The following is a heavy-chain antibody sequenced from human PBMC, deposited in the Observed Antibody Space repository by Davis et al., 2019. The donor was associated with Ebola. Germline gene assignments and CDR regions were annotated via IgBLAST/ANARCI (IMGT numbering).Heavy chain of an antibody. CDR2: IRSKANSYAT. Sequence: GESLKISCAASGFTFNGSAMHWVRQASGKGLEWVGRIRSKANSYATAYAASVKGRFTISRDDSKNTAYLQMNSLKTEDTAVYYCTTSLPYGDYADYWGQGTLVTVSS. J-gene: IGHJ4*02. CDR1: GFTFNGSA. D-gene: IGHD4-17*01. CDR3: TTSLPYGDYADY. V-gene: IGHV3-73*01.